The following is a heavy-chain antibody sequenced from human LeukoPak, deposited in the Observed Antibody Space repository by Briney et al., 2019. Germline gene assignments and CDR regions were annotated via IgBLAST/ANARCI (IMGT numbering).Heavy chain of an antibody. V-gene: IGHV3-23*01. CDR3: SMKPGTIKYPFDD. Sequence: GGGLRLSRAGSRFIPSSHVMGWLGQAPGKGVAWVAALCASGDYTENADSVKGRFTISRDTSQKTLILGINSLRAQDTADYFSSMKPGTIKYPFDDWGQGTLVTV. D-gene: IGHD5-24*01. CDR1: RFIPSSHV. CDR2: LCASGDYT. J-gene: IGHJ4*02.